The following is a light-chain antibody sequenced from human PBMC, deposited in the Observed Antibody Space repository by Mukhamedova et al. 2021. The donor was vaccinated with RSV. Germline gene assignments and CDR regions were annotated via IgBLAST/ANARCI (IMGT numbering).Light chain of an antibody. V-gene: IGKV1-27*01. CDR3: QKYDSAPPT. CDR2: AAS. J-gene: IGKJ1*01. Sequence: YQQKAGKVPTLLIYAASTLQSGVPSRFSGGGSGTDFTLIISSLQPEDFATYYCQKYDSAPPTFGQGTKVEIK.